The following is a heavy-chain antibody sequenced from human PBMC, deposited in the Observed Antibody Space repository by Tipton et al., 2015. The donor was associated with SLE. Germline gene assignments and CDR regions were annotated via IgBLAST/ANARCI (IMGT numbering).Heavy chain of an antibody. J-gene: IGHJ6*03. CDR1: GASMTGYY. CDR2: IYHSGNT. V-gene: IGHV4-59*01. Sequence: LRLSCTVSGASMTGYYWSWIRQPPGKGLEWIGYIYHSGNTNYNPSLKSRLTISVDTSQNQFSLKLSSVTAADTAVYYCARSRYSSSSYYYYYMDVWGKGATVTVSS. D-gene: IGHD6-6*01. CDR3: ARSRYSSSSYYYYYMDV.